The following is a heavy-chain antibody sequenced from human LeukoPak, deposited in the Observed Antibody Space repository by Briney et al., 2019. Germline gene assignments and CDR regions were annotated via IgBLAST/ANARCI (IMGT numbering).Heavy chain of an antibody. Sequence: GGSLRLSCAASRLSVSSNFMSWFRQAPGKGLEWVAVIRRDGSTDYADSVKGRFTISRDNYRNTVHLQMISLRAEDTAMYYCARGCGEGYISPFDPWGQGTLVTVSS. CDR2: IRRDGST. CDR1: RLSVSSNF. D-gene: IGHD5-24*01. J-gene: IGHJ5*02. V-gene: IGHV3-66*01. CDR3: ARGCGEGYISPFDP.